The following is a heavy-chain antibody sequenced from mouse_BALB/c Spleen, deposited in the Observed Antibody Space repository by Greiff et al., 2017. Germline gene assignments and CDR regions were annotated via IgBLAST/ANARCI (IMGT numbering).Heavy chain of an antibody. J-gene: IGHJ2*01. D-gene: IGHD2-10*02. Sequence: EVKLVDSGGGLVKPGGSLKLSCAASGFAFSSYDMSWVRQTPEKRLEWVAYISSGGGSTYYPDTVKGRFTISRDNAKNTLYLQMSSLKSEDTAMYYCARQKGYGNYFDYWGQGTTLTVSS. V-gene: IGHV5-12-1*01. CDR1: GFAFSSYD. CDR2: ISSGGGST. CDR3: ARQKGYGNYFDY.